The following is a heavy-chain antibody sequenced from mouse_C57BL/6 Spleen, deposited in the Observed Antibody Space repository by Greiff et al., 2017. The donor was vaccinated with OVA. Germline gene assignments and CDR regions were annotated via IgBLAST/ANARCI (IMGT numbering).Heavy chain of an antibody. D-gene: IGHD1-1*01. Sequence: VKLMESGPGLVQPSQSLSITCTVSGFSLTSYGVHWVRQSPGKGLEWLGVIWSGGSTDYNAAFISRLSISKDNSKSQVFFKMNSLQADDTAIYYCARRGVITTGYYYAMDYWGQGTSVTVSS. CDR1: GFSLTSYG. CDR3: ARRGVITTGYYYAMDY. J-gene: IGHJ4*01. V-gene: IGHV2-2*01. CDR2: IWSGGST.